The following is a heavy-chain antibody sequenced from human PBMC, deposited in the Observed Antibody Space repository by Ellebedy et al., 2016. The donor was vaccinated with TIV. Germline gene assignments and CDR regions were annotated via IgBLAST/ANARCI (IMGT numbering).Heavy chain of an antibody. CDR1: GYILSDDY. D-gene: IGHD3-10*01. Sequence: ASVKVSCKASGYILSDDYVHWVRQAPGQGLEWMGCIDPRSGGTEYEQKFRGRVTMTSDSFLSTVYMQLTRLGSDDTAVYYCARMSGSPRGYWGQGTLATVSS. V-gene: IGHV1-2*02. J-gene: IGHJ4*02. CDR2: IDPRSGGT. CDR3: ARMSGSPRGY.